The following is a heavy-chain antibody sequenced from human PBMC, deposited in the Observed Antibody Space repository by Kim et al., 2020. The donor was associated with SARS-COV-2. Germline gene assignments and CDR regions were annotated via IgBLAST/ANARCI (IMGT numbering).Heavy chain of an antibody. CDR1: GGTFSSYA. J-gene: IGHJ6*02. Sequence: SVKVSCKASGGTFSSYAISWVRQAPGQGLEWMGGIIPIFGTANYAQKFQGRVTITADESTSTAYMELSSLRSEDTAVYYCARDYYYDSSGYYISYYGMDVWGQGTTVTVSS. CDR2: IIPIFGTA. V-gene: IGHV1-69*13. D-gene: IGHD3-22*01. CDR3: ARDYYYDSSGYYISYYGMDV.